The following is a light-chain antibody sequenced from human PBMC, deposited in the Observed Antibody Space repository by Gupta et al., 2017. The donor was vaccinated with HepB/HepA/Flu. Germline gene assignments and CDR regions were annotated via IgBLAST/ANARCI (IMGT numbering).Light chain of an antibody. CDR3: QESYHTLS. CDR2: AAS. J-gene: IGKJ5*01. Sequence: DIQMTQSPFSLAASVGDRVTITCRASQNIVNYLYWYQHKPGKAPKLLLYAASSLQSGVPSRFSGSGSGTDFTLTISSLQPEDFATYYCQESYHTLSFGQGTRVEIK. CDR1: QNIVNY. V-gene: IGKV1-39*01.